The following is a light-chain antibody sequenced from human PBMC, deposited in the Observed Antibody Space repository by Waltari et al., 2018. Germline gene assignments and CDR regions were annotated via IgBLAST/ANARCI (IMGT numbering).Light chain of an antibody. V-gene: IGKV1-39*01. CDR3: QQSYSTTWT. CDR2: AAS. J-gene: IGKJ1*01. CDR1: QSISSY. Sequence: DIQMTQSPSSLSASVGDRVTITCRASQSISSYLNWYRQKPGKAPKLRTYAASSSQSGVPSRFSGSGSGTDFTLTISSLQPEDFATYYCQQSYSTTWTFGQGTKVEIK.